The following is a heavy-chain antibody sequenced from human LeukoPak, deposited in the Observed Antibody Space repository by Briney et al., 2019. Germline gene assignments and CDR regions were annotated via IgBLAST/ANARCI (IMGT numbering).Heavy chain of an antibody. V-gene: IGHV4-4*02. CDR2: IYHSGST. CDR3: ARKDSGSYYRRFDY. CDR1: GGSISSTNW. J-gene: IGHJ4*02. Sequence: PSETLSFTCSVSGGSISSTNWWNWVRQPPGKGLEWIGEIYHSGSTNYNPSLKSRVTISVDKSKNQFSLKLSSVTAADTAVYYCARKDSGSYYRRFDYWGQGTLVTVSS. D-gene: IGHD1-26*01.